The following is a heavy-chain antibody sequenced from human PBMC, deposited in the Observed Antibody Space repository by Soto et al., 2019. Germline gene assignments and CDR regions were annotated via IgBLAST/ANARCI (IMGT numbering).Heavy chain of an antibody. J-gene: IGHJ4*02. CDR3: TADRFYILVDQ. CDR2: IKSKSVGGTT. Sequence: PGGSLSLSCAASGFSFSSALMSWVRQTPEKGLEWVGRIKSKSVGGTTDYAAPVKGRFTISRDDSENTLYMQMNSLKTEDTAVYYCTADRFYILVDQWGQGTIVPV. V-gene: IGHV3-15*01. CDR1: GFSFSSAL. D-gene: IGHD3-10*01.